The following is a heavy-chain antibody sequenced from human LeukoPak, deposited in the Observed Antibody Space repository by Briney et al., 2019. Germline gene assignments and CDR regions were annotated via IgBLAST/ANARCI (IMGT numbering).Heavy chain of an antibody. D-gene: IGHD3-10*01. J-gene: IGHJ3*02. CDR1: GYSFTNYW. CDR3: ARRGWGFGEPKRDHDTFDI. V-gene: IGHV5-51*01. CDR2: IYPGDSDA. Sequence: GEALKISCKGSGYSFTNYWIAWVRQMPGQGLEWRAMIYPGDSDAIYSPFCQGQVTISVDKSISPTYLRWSSLKASHTAMYYCARRGWGFGEPKRDHDTFDIWGQGTMVTVSS.